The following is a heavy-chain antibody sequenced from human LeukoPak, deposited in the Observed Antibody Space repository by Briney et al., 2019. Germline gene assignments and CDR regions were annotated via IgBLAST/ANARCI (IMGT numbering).Heavy chain of an antibody. V-gene: IGHV4-30-2*01. D-gene: IGHD3-9*01. CDR2: RYHSGTT. CDR3: ARHCYDILTGYSYFDY. CDR1: GGSISSGGQS. J-gene: IGHJ4*02. Sequence: PSQTLSLTCAVSGGSISSGGQSWSWIRQTAAKGLEWIGYRYHSGTTYYNPSLKTRVTISEDRSKNQFSLKLNSVTAADTAVYYCARHCYDILTGYSYFDYWGQGTLVTVSS.